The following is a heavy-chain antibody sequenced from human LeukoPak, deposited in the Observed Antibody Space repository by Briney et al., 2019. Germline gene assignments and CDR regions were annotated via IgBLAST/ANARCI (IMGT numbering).Heavy chain of an antibody. V-gene: IGHV4-39*01. CDR2: IYYSGST. J-gene: IGHJ5*02. D-gene: IGHD1-26*01. Sequence: SETLSLTCTVSGGSISSSGYYWGWIRQPPGKGLEWIASIYYSGSTYYNPSLKSRVTISVDTSKNQLSLKLSSLTAADTAVFYCARHEYSGSYYGLSWFDPWGQGTLVTVSS. CDR3: ARHEYSGSYYGLSWFDP. CDR1: GGSISSSGYY.